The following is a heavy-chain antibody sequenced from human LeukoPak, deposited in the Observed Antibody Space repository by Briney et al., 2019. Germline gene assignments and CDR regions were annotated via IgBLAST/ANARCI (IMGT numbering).Heavy chain of an antibody. V-gene: IGHV1-18*01. Sequence: ASVKVSCKASGYTFTSHGISWVRQAPGQGLEWMGWISAYNGNTNYAQKLQGRVTMTTDTSTSTAYMELRSLRSDDTAVYYCARVYSSSWYAYYYYYMDVWGKGTTVTISS. CDR3: ARVYSSSWYAYYYYYMDV. J-gene: IGHJ6*03. CDR1: GYTFTSHG. CDR2: ISAYNGNT. D-gene: IGHD6-13*01.